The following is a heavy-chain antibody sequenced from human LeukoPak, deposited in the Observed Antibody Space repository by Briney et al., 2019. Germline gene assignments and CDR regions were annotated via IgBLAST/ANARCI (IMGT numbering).Heavy chain of an antibody. J-gene: IGHJ4*02. D-gene: IGHD3-10*01. V-gene: IGHV1-2*02. CDR2: INPNSGGT. CDR3: AIIPLRITRVRGVRVLDY. Sequence: ASVKVSCKASGYTFTGYYMHWVRQAPGQGLEWMGWINPNSGGTNYAQKFQGRVTMTRDTSISTAYMELSRLRSDDTAVYYCAIIPLRITRVRGVRVLDYWGQGTLVTVSS. CDR1: GYTFTGYY.